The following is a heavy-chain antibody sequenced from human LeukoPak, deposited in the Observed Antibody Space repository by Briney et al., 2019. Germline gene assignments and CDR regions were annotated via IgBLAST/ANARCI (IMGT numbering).Heavy chain of an antibody. CDR3: ARVLYYDSSGYEPYYFDY. Sequence: ASVKVSCKASGYTFTSYGISWVRQAPGQGLEWMGWISAYNGNTNYAQKLQGRVTVTTDTSTSTAYMELRSLRSDDTAVYYCARVLYYDSSGYEPYYFDYWGQGTLVTVSS. CDR2: ISAYNGNT. CDR1: GYTFTSYG. J-gene: IGHJ4*02. D-gene: IGHD3-22*01. V-gene: IGHV1-18*01.